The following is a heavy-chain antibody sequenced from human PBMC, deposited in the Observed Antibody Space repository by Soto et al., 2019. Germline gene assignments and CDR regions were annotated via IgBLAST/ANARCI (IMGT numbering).Heavy chain of an antibody. CDR3: ARGPVGYCSSTSCAPYYYYGMDV. J-gene: IGHJ6*02. Sequence: PGGSLRLSCAASGFTFSSYGMHWVRQAPGKGLEWLAVIWYDGSNKYYADSVKGRFTISRANSKNTLYLQMNSLRAEDTAVYYCARGPVGYCSSTSCAPYYYYGMDVWGQGTTVTVSS. CDR2: IWYDGSNK. D-gene: IGHD2-2*03. CDR1: GFTFSSYG. V-gene: IGHV3-33*01.